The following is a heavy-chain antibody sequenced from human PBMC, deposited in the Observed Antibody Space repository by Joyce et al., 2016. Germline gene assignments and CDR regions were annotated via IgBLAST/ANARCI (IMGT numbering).Heavy chain of an antibody. CDR2: IYYSGSI. CDR1: GASVPSGNFY. V-gene: IGHV4-39*01. Sequence: QLQLHESGPRVMKPSSTLSLTCTVSGASVPSGNFYRAWLRQPPGKGLEWLGSIYYSGSIYYNPSLNGRVTISEDTSKNQFSLRLTSVTAADTATYFCARGLYSCDSWGRGAPVTVSS. J-gene: IGHJ4*02. CDR3: ARGLYSCDS. D-gene: IGHD3/OR15-3a*01.